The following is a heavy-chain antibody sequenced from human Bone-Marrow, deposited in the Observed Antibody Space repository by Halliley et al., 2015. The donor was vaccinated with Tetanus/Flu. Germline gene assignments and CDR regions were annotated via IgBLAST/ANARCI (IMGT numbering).Heavy chain of an antibody. CDR2: IVVATGPP. Sequence: WIVVATGPPDYAQKFQDRVTITSDRSTRKIYMELSNLGSEDTAVYYCAAAPAYSSGWRDFDFWGQGTLVTVSS. CDR3: AAAPAYSSGWRDFDF. J-gene: IGHJ4*02. D-gene: IGHD6-19*01. V-gene: IGHV1-58*01.